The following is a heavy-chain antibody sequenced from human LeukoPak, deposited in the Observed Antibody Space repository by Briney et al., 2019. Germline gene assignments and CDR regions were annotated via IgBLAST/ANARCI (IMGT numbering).Heavy chain of an antibody. CDR3: ARVGREGYNTDFPDDY. CDR2: MNPNSGNT. CDR1: GYTFTSYD. Sequence: ASVKVSCKASGYTFTSYDINWVRQATGQGLEWMGWMNPNSGNTGYAQKFQGRATMTRNTSISTAYMELSSLRSEDAAVYYCARVGREGYNTDFPDDYWGQGTLVTVSS. J-gene: IGHJ4*02. V-gene: IGHV1-8*01. D-gene: IGHD5-24*01.